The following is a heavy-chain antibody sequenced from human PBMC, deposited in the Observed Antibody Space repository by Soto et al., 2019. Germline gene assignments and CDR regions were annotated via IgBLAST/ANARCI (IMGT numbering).Heavy chain of an antibody. CDR2: VKDGGST. V-gene: IGHV4-34*01. CDR1: GGSLTGYE. CDR3: ARGQEGIVATH. J-gene: IGHJ4*02. Sequence: QVQLQQWGAGLLKPTETLSLTSTVNGGSLTGYEWSWIHQPPGKGLEWIGEVKDGGSTNYSPSLRGRVSISADTSKNHFSLRLNSVTAADTAVYFCARGQEGIVATHWDQGALVTVSS. D-gene: IGHD5-12*01.